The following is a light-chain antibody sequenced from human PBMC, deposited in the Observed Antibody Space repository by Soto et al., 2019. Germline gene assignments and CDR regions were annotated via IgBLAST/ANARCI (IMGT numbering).Light chain of an antibody. V-gene: IGLV1-40*01. CDR1: SSNIGAGYD. Sequence: LTQPPSVSGAPGQRVTISCTGSSSNIGAGYDVHWYQQLPGTAPKLLIYGNSNRPSGVPDRFSGSKSGTSASLAITGLQAEDEADYYCQSYDSSLSGYVFGTGTKVTVL. CDR3: QSYDSSLSGYV. J-gene: IGLJ1*01. CDR2: GNS.